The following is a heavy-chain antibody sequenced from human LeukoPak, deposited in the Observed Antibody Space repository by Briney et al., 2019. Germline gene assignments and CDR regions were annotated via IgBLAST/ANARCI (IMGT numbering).Heavy chain of an antibody. CDR1: GFTFSSYA. V-gene: IGHV3-23*01. Sequence: PGGSLRLSCAASGFTFSSYAMSWVRQAPGKGLEWVSAISGSGGSTYYADSVKGRFTISRDSSKNTLYLQMNSLRAEDSAVYYSAKDNDYVWGSSDYWGQGTLVTVSS. CDR2: ISGSGGST. J-gene: IGHJ4*02. CDR3: AKDNDYVWGSSDY. D-gene: IGHD3-16*01.